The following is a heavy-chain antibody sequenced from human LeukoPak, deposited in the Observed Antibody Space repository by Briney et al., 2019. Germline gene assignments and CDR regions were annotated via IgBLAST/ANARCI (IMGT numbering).Heavy chain of an antibody. CDR1: GGSFSGYY. V-gene: IGHV4-34*01. CDR3: ARGVYYYGSGSPFYYFDY. D-gene: IGHD3-10*01. J-gene: IGHJ4*02. CDR2: IYYSGST. Sequence: SETLSLTCAVYGGSFSGYYWGWIRQPPGKGLEWIGSIYYSGSTYYNPSLKSRVTISVDTSKNQFSLKLSSVTAADTAVYYCARGVYYYGSGSPFYYFDYWGQGTLVTVSS.